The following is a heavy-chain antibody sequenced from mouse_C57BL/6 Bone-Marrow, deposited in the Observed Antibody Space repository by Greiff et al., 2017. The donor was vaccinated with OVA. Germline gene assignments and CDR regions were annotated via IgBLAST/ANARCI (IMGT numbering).Heavy chain of an antibody. CDR3: TGLRSYYFDY. CDR1: GFTFSNYW. CDR2: IRLKSDNYAT. D-gene: IGHD1-1*01. Sequence: EVKVVESGGGLVQPGGSMKLSCVASGFTFSNYWMNWVRQSPEKGLEWVAQIRLKSDNYATHYAESVKGRFTISRDDSKSSVYLQMNNLRAEDTGIYYCTGLRSYYFDYWGQGTTLTVSS. J-gene: IGHJ2*01. V-gene: IGHV6-3*01.